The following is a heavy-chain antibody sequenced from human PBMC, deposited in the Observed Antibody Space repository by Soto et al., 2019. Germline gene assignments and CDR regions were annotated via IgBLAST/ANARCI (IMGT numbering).Heavy chain of an antibody. D-gene: IGHD3-22*01. Sequence: QVQLVESGGGVVQPGRSLRLSCAASGFTFSSYAMHWVRKAPGKGLEWVAVISYDGSNKYYADSVKGRFTISRDNSKNTLYLQMNSLRAEDTAVYYCARDTTYYYDSSADYWGQGTLVTVSS. CDR3: ARDTTYYYDSSADY. CDR2: ISYDGSNK. V-gene: IGHV3-30-3*01. CDR1: GFTFSSYA. J-gene: IGHJ4*02.